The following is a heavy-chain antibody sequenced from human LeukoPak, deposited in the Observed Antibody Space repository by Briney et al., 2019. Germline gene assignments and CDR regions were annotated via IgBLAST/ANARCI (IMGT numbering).Heavy chain of an antibody. Sequence: SETLSLTCTVSGGSISSYYWSWIRQPPGKGLEWIGYIYTSGSTNYNPSLKSRVTISVDTSKNQFSLKLSSVTAADTAVYYCARRGRWRYYFDYWGQGTLVTVSS. CDR3: ARRGRWRYYFDY. D-gene: IGHD1-1*01. J-gene: IGHJ4*02. V-gene: IGHV4-4*09. CDR2: IYTSGST. CDR1: GGSISSYY.